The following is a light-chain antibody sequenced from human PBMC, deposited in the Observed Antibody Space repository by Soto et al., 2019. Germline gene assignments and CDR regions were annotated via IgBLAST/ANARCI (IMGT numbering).Light chain of an antibody. J-gene: IGLJ3*02. Sequence: QSALTQAASVSGSPGQSISISCTGTSSDVGGYNYVSWHQQHPGKSPKLIIYDVYNRPSGVSDRFSGSKSGNTASLTISGLQADDEADDYCRSYTSSNTWVFGGGTKLTVL. V-gene: IGLV2-14*01. CDR1: SSDVGGYNY. CDR2: DVY. CDR3: RSYTSSNTWV.